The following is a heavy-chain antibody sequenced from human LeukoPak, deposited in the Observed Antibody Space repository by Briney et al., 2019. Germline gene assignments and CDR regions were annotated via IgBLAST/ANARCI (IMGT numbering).Heavy chain of an antibody. D-gene: IGHD3-16*02. CDR1: GGTFSSYA. CDR3: ARDWVRLGELSSPGFQH. V-gene: IGHV1-69*01. J-gene: IGHJ1*01. Sequence: SVKVSCKASGGTFSSYAISWVRQAPGQGLEWMGGIIPIFGTANYAQKFQGRVTITADESTSTAYMELSSLRSEDTAVYYCARDWVRLGELSSPGFQHWGQGTLVTVSS. CDR2: IIPIFGTA.